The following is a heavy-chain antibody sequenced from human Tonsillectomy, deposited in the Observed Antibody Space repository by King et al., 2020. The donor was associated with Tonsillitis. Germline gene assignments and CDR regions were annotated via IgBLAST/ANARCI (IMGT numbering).Heavy chain of an antibody. V-gene: IGHV4-59*01. Sequence: QLQESGPGLVKPSETLSLTCTVSGASISSGYWSWIRQPPGKGLEWIGYVYYSGGSNYNPSLRSRVTMSVDTSKNQLSLRLTSVTAADTAVYYCARETSAFYGMDVWGQGTTVTVSS. CDR2: VYYSGGS. CDR3: ARETSAFYGMDV. CDR1: GASISSGY. J-gene: IGHJ6*02.